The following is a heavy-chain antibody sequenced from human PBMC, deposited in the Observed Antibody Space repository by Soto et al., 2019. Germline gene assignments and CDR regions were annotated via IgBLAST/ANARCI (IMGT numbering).Heavy chain of an antibody. D-gene: IGHD3-10*01. CDR1: GFTCSSYA. V-gene: IGHV3-48*03. Sequence: GALRLSCAASGFTCSSYAMNWVRQAPGKGLEWVSYISSRDNTIYYADSVKGRFTISRDNAETSLYLQMNSLRAEDTAVYYCARWGSGVGYGLDVWGPGTTVTVSS. CDR2: ISSRDNTI. J-gene: IGHJ6*02. CDR3: ARWGSGVGYGLDV.